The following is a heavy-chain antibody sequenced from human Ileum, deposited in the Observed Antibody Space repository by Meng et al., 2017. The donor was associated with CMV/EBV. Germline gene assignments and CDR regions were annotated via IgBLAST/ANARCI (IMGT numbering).Heavy chain of an antibody. CDR3: ARRPDILTGFNWFDP. CDR2: IDYSGST. CDR1: GGSISSSSYY. Sequence: GGSISSSSYYWGWIRQPPGKGLEWIGSIDYSGSTYYNTALKSRVTISVETSKKQFSLKLSSVTAADTAVYYCARRPDILTGFNWFDPWGQGTLVTVSS. D-gene: IGHD3-9*01. J-gene: IGHJ5*02. V-gene: IGHV4-39*01.